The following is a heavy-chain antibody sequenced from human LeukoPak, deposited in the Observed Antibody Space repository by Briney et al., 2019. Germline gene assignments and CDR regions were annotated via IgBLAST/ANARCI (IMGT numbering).Heavy chain of an antibody. V-gene: IGHV1-2*02. CDR3: ARADSGYDSIDY. Sequence: ASVKVSCKASGYTFTGYYMHWVRQAPGQGLEWMAWIGPNSGGTNYAQKFQGRVTMTRDTSISTAYMELSRLRSDDTAVYYCARADSGYDSIDYWGQGTLVTVSS. CDR1: GYTFTGYY. CDR2: IGPNSGGT. D-gene: IGHD5-12*01. J-gene: IGHJ4*02.